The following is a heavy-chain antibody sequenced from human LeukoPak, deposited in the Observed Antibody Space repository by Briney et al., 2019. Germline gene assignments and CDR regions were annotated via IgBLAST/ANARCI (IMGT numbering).Heavy chain of an antibody. CDR3: VRQGNSGSYDY. Sequence: GGSLRLSCAASEFTFSDYYMSWIRQAPGKGLEWVSYISYSGDTIYYADSVKGRFTVSRDNAKNSLYLQMNSLRAEDTAVYYCVRQGNSGSYDYWGQGTLVTVSS. D-gene: IGHD3-22*01. CDR2: ISYSGDTI. J-gene: IGHJ4*02. CDR1: EFTFSDYY. V-gene: IGHV3-11*01.